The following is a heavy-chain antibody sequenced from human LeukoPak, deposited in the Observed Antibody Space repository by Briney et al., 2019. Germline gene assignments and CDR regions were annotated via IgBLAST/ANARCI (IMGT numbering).Heavy chain of an antibody. CDR1: GLTFSNYG. D-gene: IGHD6-19*01. CDR2: ISGGSDTI. Sequence: GGSLRLSCAASGLTFSNYGMNWVRQAPGKGLEWVSYISGGSDTIYYVDSVKGRFTISRDNARNSLYLQMNSLRDEGTAVYYCARVPYSSGTYDYWGRGTLVTVSS. J-gene: IGHJ4*02. V-gene: IGHV3-48*02. CDR3: ARVPYSSGTYDY.